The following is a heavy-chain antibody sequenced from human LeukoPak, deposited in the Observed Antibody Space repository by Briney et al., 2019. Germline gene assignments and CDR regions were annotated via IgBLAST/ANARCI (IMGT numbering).Heavy chain of an antibody. J-gene: IGHJ5*02. V-gene: IGHV3-74*01. CDR2: TNPDGSRV. CDR1: GATFSTFW. D-gene: IGHD3-10*01. CDR3: AFDFGGYSDT. Sequence: PGGSLRLSCAVSGATFSTFWMHWFRQVPGKGPAWVSRTNPDGSRVDYADSVKGRFTISRDNARDTLYLQMSSLRVEDTAMYYCAFDFGGYSDTWGQGTLVTVSS.